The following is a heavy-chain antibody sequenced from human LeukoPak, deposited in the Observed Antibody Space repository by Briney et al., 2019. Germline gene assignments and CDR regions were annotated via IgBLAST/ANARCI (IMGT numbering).Heavy chain of an antibody. Sequence: GGSLRLSCAASGFTFSSYEMNWVRQAPGKGLEWVSYISSSGSTIYYADSVKGRFTISRDNAKNSLYLQMNSLRAEDTAVYYCASYSSGWYSDFDYWGQGTLVTVSS. J-gene: IGHJ4*02. V-gene: IGHV3-48*03. CDR2: ISSSGSTI. CDR3: ASYSSGWYSDFDY. D-gene: IGHD6-19*01. CDR1: GFTFSSYE.